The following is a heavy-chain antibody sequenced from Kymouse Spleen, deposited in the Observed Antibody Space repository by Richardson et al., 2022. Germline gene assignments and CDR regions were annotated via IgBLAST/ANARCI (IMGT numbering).Heavy chain of an antibody. CDR2: INHSGST. V-gene: IGHV4-34*01. CDR3: ARSSNYFNWFDP. J-gene: IGHJ5*02. Sequence: QVQLQQWGAGLLKPSETLSLTCAVYGGSFSGYYWSWIRQPPGKGLEWIGEINHSGSTNYNPSLKSRVTISVDTSKNQFSLKLSSVTAADTAVYYCARSSNYFNWFDPWGQGTLVTVSS. CDR1: GGSFSGYY. D-gene: IGHD4-11,IGHD4-11*01.